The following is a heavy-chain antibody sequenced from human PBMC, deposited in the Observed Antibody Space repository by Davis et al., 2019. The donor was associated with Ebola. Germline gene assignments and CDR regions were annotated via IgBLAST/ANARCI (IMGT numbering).Heavy chain of an antibody. Sequence: SVKVSCKASGGTFSSYAISWVRQAPGQGLEWMGGIIPIFGTANYAQKFQGRVTMTRDTSTSTVYMELSSLRSEDTAVYYCARRDGRRYGSGSYTHYYYYGIDVWGQGTTVTVSS. V-gene: IGHV1-69*05. CDR3: ARRDGRRYGSGSYTHYYYYGIDV. CDR2: IIPIFGTA. D-gene: IGHD3-10*01. J-gene: IGHJ6*02. CDR1: GGTFSSYA.